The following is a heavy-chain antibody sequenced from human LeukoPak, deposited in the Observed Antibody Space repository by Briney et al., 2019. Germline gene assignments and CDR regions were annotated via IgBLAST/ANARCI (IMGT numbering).Heavy chain of an antibody. Sequence: AGGSLRLSCAASGFNFNNYAMHWIRQAPGKGLERVANINKDGGEKYYMESVKGRFTISRDNAKNSLYLQMNSLTVEDTAVYYCARDMGWQQFDQWGQGTLVTVSS. CDR1: GFNFNNYA. V-gene: IGHV3-7*01. D-gene: IGHD5-24*01. J-gene: IGHJ4*02. CDR2: INKDGGEK. CDR3: ARDMGWQQFDQ.